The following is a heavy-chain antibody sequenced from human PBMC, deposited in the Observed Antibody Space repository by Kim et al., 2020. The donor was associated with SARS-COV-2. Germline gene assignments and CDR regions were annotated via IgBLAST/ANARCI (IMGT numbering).Heavy chain of an antibody. CDR2: IYHSGST. V-gene: IGHV4-38-2*02. Sequence: SETLSLTCTVSGYSISSGYYWGWIRQPPGKGLEWIGSIYHSGSTYYNPSLKSRVTISVDTSKNQFSLKLSSVTAADTAVYYCAKTFYYDSSGSFDYWGQGTLVTVSS. D-gene: IGHD3-22*01. J-gene: IGHJ4*02. CDR3: AKTFYYDSSGSFDY. CDR1: GYSISSGYY.